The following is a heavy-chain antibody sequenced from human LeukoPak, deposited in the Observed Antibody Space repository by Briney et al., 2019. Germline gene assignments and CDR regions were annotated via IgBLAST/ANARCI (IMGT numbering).Heavy chain of an antibody. J-gene: IGHJ4*02. D-gene: IGHD5-18*01. CDR3: ARDLARRGYSYGSLVY. Sequence: ASVKVSCKASGYTFTSYAMHWVRQAPGQRLEWMGWINAGNGNTKYSQKFQGWVTMTRDTSISTAYMELSRLRSDDTAVYYCARDLARRGYSYGSLVYWGQGTLVTVSS. CDR1: GYTFTSYA. V-gene: IGHV1-3*01. CDR2: INAGNGNT.